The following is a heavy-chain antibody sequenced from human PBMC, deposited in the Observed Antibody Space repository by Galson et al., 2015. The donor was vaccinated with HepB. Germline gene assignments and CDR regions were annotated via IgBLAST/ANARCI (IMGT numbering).Heavy chain of an antibody. V-gene: IGHV1-69*10. D-gene: IGHD3-10*01. Sequence: SVKVSCKAYGDTFSRHAISWVRQAPGQGLEWMGGIIQIFGVTNYARKFHGRVTITADKSTSTAYMELSSLRSEDSAVYYCARSPLDGEGPRLNSYYNAMDVWGQGTTVTVSS. CDR1: GDTFSRHA. CDR2: IIQIFGVT. J-gene: IGHJ6*02. CDR3: ARSPLDGEGPRLNSYYNAMDV.